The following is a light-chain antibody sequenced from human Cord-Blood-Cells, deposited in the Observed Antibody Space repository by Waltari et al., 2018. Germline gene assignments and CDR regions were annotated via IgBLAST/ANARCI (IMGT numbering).Light chain of an antibody. V-gene: IGLV1-47*01. J-gene: IGLJ3*02. CDR2: RNN. CDR3: AAWDDSLSGLWV. Sequence: QSVLTQPPSASGTPGQRVTISCSGSSSNIGSNYVYWYQQLPGTAPKLLIYRNNQRPSGGPDRFSGSKSGTSASLAISGLRSEGEADYYCAAWDDSLSGLWVFGGGTKLTVL. CDR1: SSNIGSNY.